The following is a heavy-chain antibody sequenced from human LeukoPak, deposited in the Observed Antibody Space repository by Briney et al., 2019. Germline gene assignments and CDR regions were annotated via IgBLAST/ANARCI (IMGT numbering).Heavy chain of an antibody. D-gene: IGHD5-18*01. Sequence: GGSLRLSCEASGFTFSSYSMNWVRQAPGKGLEWISYISSSSSTIYYTDSVKGRFTISRDNAKNSLYLQMNSLRAEDTAVYYCARDGGGGGYSYGCLGYWGQGTLVTVSS. CDR3: ARDGGGGGYSYGCLGY. J-gene: IGHJ4*02. CDR1: GFTFSSYS. CDR2: ISSSSSTI. V-gene: IGHV3-48*01.